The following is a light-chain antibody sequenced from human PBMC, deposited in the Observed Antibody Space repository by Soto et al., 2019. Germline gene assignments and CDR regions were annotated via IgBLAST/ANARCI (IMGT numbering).Light chain of an antibody. CDR2: GAS. Sequence: DIQMTQSPSSLSASVGDRVTITCRASQGVSNNLAWYHQKPGRDPTLLISGASTLQSGVPPRFSGSGSGTYFTLTITSLQSEDIGTFYCQRYTHGSTFGQETKVEI. J-gene: IGKJ1*01. V-gene: IGKV1-27*01. CDR1: QGVSNN. CDR3: QRYTHGST.